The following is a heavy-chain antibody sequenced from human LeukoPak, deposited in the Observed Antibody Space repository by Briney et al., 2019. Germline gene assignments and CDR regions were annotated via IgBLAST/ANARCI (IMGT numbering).Heavy chain of an antibody. CDR3: ARDQIQPTDTYYYYYYMDV. V-gene: IGHV4-34*01. CDR1: GGSFSGYY. J-gene: IGHJ6*03. CDR2: INHSGST. Sequence: SETLSLTCAVYGGSFSGYYWSWIRQPPGKGLEWIGEINHSGSTNYNPSLKSRVTISVDTSKNQFSLKLSSVTAADTAVYYCARDQIQPTDTYYYYYYMDVWGKGTTVTVSS.